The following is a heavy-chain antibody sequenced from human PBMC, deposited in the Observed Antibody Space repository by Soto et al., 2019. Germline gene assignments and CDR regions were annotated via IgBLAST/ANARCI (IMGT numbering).Heavy chain of an antibody. CDR1: GFTFSSYG. V-gene: IGHV3-30*18. D-gene: IGHD4-17*01. Sequence: QVQLVESGGGVVQPGRSLRLSCAASGFTFSSYGMHWVRQAPGKGLEWVAVISYDGSNKDYAESVKGRFTISRDNSKNTLYLQMNSLRAEDTAVYYCAKPAYGDSGARYCDLWGRGTLVTVSS. J-gene: IGHJ2*01. CDR3: AKPAYGDSGARYCDL. CDR2: ISYDGSNK.